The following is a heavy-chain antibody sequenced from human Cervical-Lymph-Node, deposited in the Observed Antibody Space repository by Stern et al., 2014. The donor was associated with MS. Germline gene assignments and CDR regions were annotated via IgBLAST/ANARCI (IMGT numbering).Heavy chain of an antibody. Sequence: EVQLVESGGGLVKPGESLRLSCDASGFTFSHYSINWVRPAPGKGLEWISSISTNSTHTYYAYSVEGRFTISRDSAKDSVSLHMVSLRAEDTAVYYCARARVGDYARSPHLDSWGQGTLVTVSS. V-gene: IGHV3-21*01. J-gene: IGHJ4*02. CDR1: GFTFSHYS. D-gene: IGHD4-17*01. CDR3: ARARVGDYARSPHLDS. CDR2: ISTNSTHT.